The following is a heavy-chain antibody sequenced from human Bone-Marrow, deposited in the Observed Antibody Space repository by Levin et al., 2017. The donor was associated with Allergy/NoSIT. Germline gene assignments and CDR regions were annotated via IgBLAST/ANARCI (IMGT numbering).Heavy chain of an antibody. CDR1: GYTFTSYG. J-gene: IGHJ4*02. CDR3: ARVWSGEPRLGIDY. CDR2: ISAYNGNT. V-gene: IGHV1-18*01. D-gene: IGHD3-16*01. Sequence: ASVKVSCKASGYTFTSYGISWVRQAPGQGLEWMGWISAYNGNTNYAQKLQGRVTMTTDTSTSTAYMELRSLRSDDTAVYYCARVWSGEPRLGIDYWGQGTLVTVSS.